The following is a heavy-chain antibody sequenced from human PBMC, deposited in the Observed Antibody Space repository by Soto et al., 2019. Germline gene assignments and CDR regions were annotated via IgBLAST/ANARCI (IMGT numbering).Heavy chain of an antibody. J-gene: IGHJ4*01. Sequence: EVQLVESGGGLVKPGGSLRLSCAASDFTFTDAWMNWVRQAPGKGLEWVGRIKRETDGGTTDYAAFVKGRFTISRADSKNTLHLQMNRLKTEDTAVYYCATEHGVDCSSSRCYGHLDHWGQGTLVTVSS. D-gene: IGHD2-2*01. CDR1: DFTFTDAW. CDR3: ATEHGVDCSSSRCYGHLDH. V-gene: IGHV3-15*07. CDR2: IKRETDGGTT.